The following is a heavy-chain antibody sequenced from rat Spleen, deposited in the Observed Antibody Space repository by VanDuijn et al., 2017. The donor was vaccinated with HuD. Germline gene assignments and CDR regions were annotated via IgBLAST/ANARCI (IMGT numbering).Heavy chain of an antibody. CDR2: ISNDGGTN. CDR3: AVAGYGY. Sequence: EVQLVESGGGLVQPGRSLKLSCVASGFTFSRYWMYWVRQAPGKGLEWVSSISNDGGTNYYPDSVKGRFTISRDNAENTVYLQMNSLRSEDTATYYCAVAGYGYWGQGVMVTVSS. D-gene: IGHD4-3*01. V-gene: IGHV5-58*01. J-gene: IGHJ2*01. CDR1: GFTFSRYW.